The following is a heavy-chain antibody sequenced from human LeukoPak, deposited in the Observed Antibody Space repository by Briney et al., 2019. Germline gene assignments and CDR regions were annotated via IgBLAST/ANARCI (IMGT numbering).Heavy chain of an antibody. CDR2: VSYDGTKK. CDR1: GFAFSSHA. Sequence: PGRSLRLSCAASGFAFSSHAMHWVRQAPGKGLEWVAFVSYDGTKKYYADSVRGRFTISRDNSKNTLYLQMNSLRAEDTAVYYCAREGYSYGFEDYYYGMDVWGQGTTVTVSS. V-gene: IGHV3-30-3*01. D-gene: IGHD5-18*01. CDR3: AREGYSYGFEDYYYGMDV. J-gene: IGHJ6*02.